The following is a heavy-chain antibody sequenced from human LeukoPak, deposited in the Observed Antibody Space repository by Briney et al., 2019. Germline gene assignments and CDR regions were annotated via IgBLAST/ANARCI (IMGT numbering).Heavy chain of an antibody. CDR3: AKDRHPTMVRGTYFDY. D-gene: IGHD3-10*01. J-gene: IGHJ4*02. V-gene: IGHV3-30*02. CDR1: AFTFSTYG. Sequence: GGSLRLSCAASAFTFSTYGMHWVRQAPGKGLEWVTFIQYDGSNKYYADSVKDRFTISRDNSKNTLYLEMNSLRVEDTAIYYCAKDRHPTMVRGTYFDYWGQGALVTVSS. CDR2: IQYDGSNK.